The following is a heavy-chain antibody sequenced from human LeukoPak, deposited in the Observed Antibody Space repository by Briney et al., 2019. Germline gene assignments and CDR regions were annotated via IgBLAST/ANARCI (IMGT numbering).Heavy chain of an antibody. CDR2: IYYSGST. J-gene: IGHJ5*02. CDR1: GGSISSYY. V-gene: IGHV4-59*01. D-gene: IGHD3-16*01. Sequence: PSETLSLTCTGSGGSISSYYWSWIRQPPGKGLEWIGYIYYSGSTNYNPSLNSRVTISVDTAKNQFSLKLSSVTTADTAVYYCARSYGRIMITFATWFDPWGQGTLVTVSS. CDR3: ARSYGRIMITFATWFDP.